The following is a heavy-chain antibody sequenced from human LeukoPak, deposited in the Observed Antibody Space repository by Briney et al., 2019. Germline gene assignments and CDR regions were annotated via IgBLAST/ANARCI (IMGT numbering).Heavy chain of an antibody. V-gene: IGHV3-23*01. CDR2: ISGSGVST. Sequence: GGSLRLSCAASGFTFSSYAMSWVRQAPGMGLEWVSSISGSGVSTYHTDSVRGRFTISRDNSKNTLYLQMNSLRAEDTAVYYCAKAEYQLLSDAFDIWGQGTMVTVSS. CDR1: GFTFSSYA. J-gene: IGHJ3*02. D-gene: IGHD2-2*01. CDR3: AKAEYQLLSDAFDI.